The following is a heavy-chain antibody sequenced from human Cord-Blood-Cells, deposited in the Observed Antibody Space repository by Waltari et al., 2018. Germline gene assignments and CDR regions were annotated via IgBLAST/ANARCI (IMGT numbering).Heavy chain of an antibody. CDR3: ARGGYSGYDYYYYGMDV. J-gene: IGHJ6*02. CDR1: GGTFSSYA. Sequence: QVQLVQSGAEVKKPGSSVQVSCKASGGTFSSYAISWVRQAPGQGLEWMGGIIPIFGTANYAQKFQGRVTITADESTSTAYMELSSLRSEDTAVYYCARGGYSGYDYYYYGMDVWGQGTTVTVSS. CDR2: IIPIFGTA. D-gene: IGHD5-12*01. V-gene: IGHV1-69*01.